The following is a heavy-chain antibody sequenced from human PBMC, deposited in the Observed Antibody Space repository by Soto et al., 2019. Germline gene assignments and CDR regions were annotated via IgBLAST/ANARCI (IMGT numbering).Heavy chain of an antibody. CDR1: GDSVSSNSAA. CDR2: TYYRSKWYN. D-gene: IGHD5-12*01. Sequence: PSQTLSLTCAISGDSVSSNSAAWNWIRQSPSRGLEWLGRTYYRSKWYNDYAVSVKSRITINPDTSKNQFSLQLSSVTAADTAVYYCAGLLGGYDYVWWFDPWGQGTLVTVSS. CDR3: AGLLGGYDYVWWFDP. V-gene: IGHV6-1*01. J-gene: IGHJ5*02.